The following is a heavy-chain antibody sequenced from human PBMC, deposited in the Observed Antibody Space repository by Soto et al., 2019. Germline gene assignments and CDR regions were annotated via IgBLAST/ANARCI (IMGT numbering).Heavy chain of an antibody. CDR1: GFTFSSYG. J-gene: IGHJ4*02. CDR3: AKDLALLGPLNLYFDY. CDR2: ISYDGSNK. D-gene: IGHD7-27*01. Sequence: GGSLRLSCAASGFTFSSYGMHWVRQAPGKGLEWVAVISYDGSNKYYADSVKGRFTISRDNSKNTLYLQMNSLRAEDTAVYYCAKDLALLGPLNLYFDYWGQGTLVTVSS. V-gene: IGHV3-30*18.